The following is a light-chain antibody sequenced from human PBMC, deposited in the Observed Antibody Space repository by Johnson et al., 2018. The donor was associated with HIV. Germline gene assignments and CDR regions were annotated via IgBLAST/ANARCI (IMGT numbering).Light chain of an antibody. V-gene: IGLV1-51*01. CDR2: DNN. J-gene: IGLJ1*01. CDR1: SSNIGNNY. Sequence: QPVLTQPPSVSAAPGQKVTISCSGSSSNIGNNYVSWYQQLPGTAPKLLIYDNNKRPSGIPDRFSGSKSGTSATLGITGLQTGDEADYYCGTWDSRLRAWSFRSGTKVAVL. CDR3: GTWDSRLRAWS.